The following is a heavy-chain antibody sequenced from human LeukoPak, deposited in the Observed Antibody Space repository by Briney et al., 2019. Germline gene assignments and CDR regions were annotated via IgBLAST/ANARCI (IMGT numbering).Heavy chain of an antibody. CDR1: GFTFSDYY. Sequence: GGSLRLSCAASGFTFSDYYMTWIRQAPGQGLEWVSYISSRGGTIYYADSVKGRFTISRDNAKNSLYLQMNSLRAEDTAVYYCARDATYYYGSRRYNWFDPWGQGTLVTVSS. J-gene: IGHJ5*02. D-gene: IGHD3-10*01. CDR2: ISSRGGTI. CDR3: ARDATYYYGSRRYNWFDP. V-gene: IGHV3-11*04.